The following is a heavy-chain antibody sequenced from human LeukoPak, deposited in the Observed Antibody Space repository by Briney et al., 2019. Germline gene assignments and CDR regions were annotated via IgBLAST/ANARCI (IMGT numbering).Heavy chain of an antibody. V-gene: IGHV3-30*18. CDR3: AKDGDIVVVPAAMNERKSDYYMDV. J-gene: IGHJ6*03. CDR2: IWYGGSNK. CDR1: GFTFSSYG. Sequence: RPGRSLRLSCAASGFTFSSYGMHWVRQAPGKGLEWVAVIWYGGSNKYYADSVKGRFTISRDNSKNTLYLQMNSLRAEDTAVYYCAKDGDIVVVPAAMNERKSDYYMDVWGKGTTVTVSS. D-gene: IGHD2-2*01.